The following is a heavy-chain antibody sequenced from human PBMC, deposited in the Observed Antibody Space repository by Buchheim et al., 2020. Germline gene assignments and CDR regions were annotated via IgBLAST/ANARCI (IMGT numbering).Heavy chain of an antibody. CDR1: GFTFSSYG. CDR3: ASAGTTAPFDY. V-gene: IGHV3-33*08. D-gene: IGHD1-7*01. Sequence: QVQLVESGGGVVQPGRSLRLSCAASGFTFSSYGMHWVRQAPGKGLEWVAVIWYDGSKEYYAESVRGRFSISRDNSKTTLYLQMNSLEVDDTAVYYCASAGTTAPFDYWGQGTL. J-gene: IGHJ4*02. CDR2: IWYDGSKE.